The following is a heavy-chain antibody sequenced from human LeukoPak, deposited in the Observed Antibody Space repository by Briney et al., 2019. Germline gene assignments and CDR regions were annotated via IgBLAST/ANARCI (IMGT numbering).Heavy chain of an antibody. CDR1: GFTFASYA. Sequence: GGSLRLSCAASGFTFASYAMRWVRQAPGKGPEWVSSITNSGDTTYYADSVKGRFTISRDNSKNTLYLQMSSLRAEDTALYYCADSDYWYPVDYWGQGTLVTVSS. CDR2: ITNSGDTT. J-gene: IGHJ4*02. V-gene: IGHV3-23*01. D-gene: IGHD4-11*01. CDR3: ADSDYWYPVDY.